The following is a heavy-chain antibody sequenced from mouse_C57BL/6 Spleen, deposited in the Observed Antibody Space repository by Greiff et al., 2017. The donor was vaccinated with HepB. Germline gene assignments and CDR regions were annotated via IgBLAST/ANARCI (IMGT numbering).Heavy chain of an antibody. Sequence: VQLQQPGAELVKPGASVKMSCKASGYTFTSYWITWVKQRPGQGLEWIGDIYPGSGSTNYNEKFKSKATLTVDTSSSTAYMQLSSLTSEDSAVYYCARGYYGSSPSFAYWGQGTLVTVSA. J-gene: IGHJ3*01. CDR1: GYTFTSYW. D-gene: IGHD1-1*01. CDR2: IYPGSGST. CDR3: ARGYYGSSPSFAY. V-gene: IGHV1-55*01.